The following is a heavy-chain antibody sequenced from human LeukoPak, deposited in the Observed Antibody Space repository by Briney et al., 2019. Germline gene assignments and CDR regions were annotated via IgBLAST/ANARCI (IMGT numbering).Heavy chain of an antibody. V-gene: IGHV3-23*01. J-gene: IGHJ6*02. CDR3: AKVEPGLRYFDWLPDNYYYGMDV. CDR1: GFTFSSYA. D-gene: IGHD3-9*01. CDR2: ISGSGGST. Sequence: GGSLRLSCAASGFTFSSYAMSWVRQAPGKGLEWVSAISGSGGSTYYADSVKGRFTISRDNSKNTLYLQMNSLRAEDTAVYYCAKVEPGLRYFDWLPDNYYYGMDVWGQGTTVTVSS.